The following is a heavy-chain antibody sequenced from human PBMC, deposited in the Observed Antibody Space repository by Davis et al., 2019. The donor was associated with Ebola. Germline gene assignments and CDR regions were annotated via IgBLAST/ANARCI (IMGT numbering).Heavy chain of an antibody. CDR3: AKGKEQLVRWFDP. V-gene: IGHV3-11*01. CDR1: GFTFSDYY. CDR2: IGTSGSTI. J-gene: IGHJ5*02. Sequence: GGSLRLSCAASGFTFSDYYMSWIRQAPGKGLEWVSYIGTSGSTIYYADSVKGRFTISRDDAKNSVYLQMNSLRAEDTALYYCAKGKEQLVRWFDPWGQGTLVTVSS. D-gene: IGHD6-13*01.